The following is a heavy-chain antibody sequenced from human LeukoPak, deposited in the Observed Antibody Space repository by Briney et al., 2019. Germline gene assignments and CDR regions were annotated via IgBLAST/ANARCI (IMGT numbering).Heavy chain of an antibody. J-gene: IGHJ3*02. CDR2: IIPIFGTA. V-gene: IGHV1-69*01. CDR3: ARVPSDYYYDSRGPGFDI. Sequence: ASVKVSCKASGGTFSSYAISWVRQAPGQGLERMGGIIPIFGTANYAQKFQGRVTITADESTSTAYMELSSLRSEDTAVYYCARVPSDYYYDSRGPGFDIWGQGTMVTVSS. D-gene: IGHD3-22*01. CDR1: GGTFSSYA.